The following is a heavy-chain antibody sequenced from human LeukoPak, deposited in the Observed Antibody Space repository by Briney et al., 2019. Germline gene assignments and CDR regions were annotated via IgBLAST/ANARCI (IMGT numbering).Heavy chain of an antibody. V-gene: IGHV3-23*01. CDR1: GFTFSSYA. CDR2: ISGSGGST. J-gene: IGHJ4*02. CDR3: AKRGDGYNTYYFDY. Sequence: GGSLRLSCAAPGFTFSSYAMSWVRQAPGKGLEWVSAISGSGGSTYYADSVKGRFTISRDNSKNTLYLQMNSLRAEDTAVYYCAKRGDGYNTYYFDYWGQGTLVTVSS. D-gene: IGHD5-24*01.